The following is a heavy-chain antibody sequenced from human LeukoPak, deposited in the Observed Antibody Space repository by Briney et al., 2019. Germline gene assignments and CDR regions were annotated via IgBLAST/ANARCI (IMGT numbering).Heavy chain of an antibody. D-gene: IGHD5-18*01. V-gene: IGHV1-69*05. CDR2: IIPIFGTA. CDR1: GGTFSSSA. Sequence: TSVKVSCKASGGTFSSSAISWVRQAPGEGLEWMGRIIPIFGTANYAQKFQGRVTITTDESTSTAYMELSSLRSEDTAVYYCARDLRYSYGIDYWGQGTLVTVSS. CDR3: ARDLRYSYGIDY. J-gene: IGHJ4*02.